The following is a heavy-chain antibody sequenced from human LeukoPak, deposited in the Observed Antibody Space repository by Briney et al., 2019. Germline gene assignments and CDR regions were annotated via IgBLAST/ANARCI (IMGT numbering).Heavy chain of an antibody. V-gene: IGHV3-30-3*01. Sequence: GGSLRLSCAASGFTFSSYAMHWVRQAPGKGLEWVAVISYDGSNKYYADSVKGRFTICRDNSKNTLYLQMNSLRAEDTAVYYCARVVGNYYGSGSSYNWFDPWGQGTLVTVSS. CDR2: ISYDGSNK. CDR1: GFTFSSYA. D-gene: IGHD3-10*01. J-gene: IGHJ5*02. CDR3: ARVVGNYYGSGSSYNWFDP.